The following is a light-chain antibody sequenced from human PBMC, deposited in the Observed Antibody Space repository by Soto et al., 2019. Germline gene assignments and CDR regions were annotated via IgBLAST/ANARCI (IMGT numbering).Light chain of an antibody. Sequence: QSVLTQPPSVSAAPGQKVTISCSGSSSNIGNNFVSWYQQLPGTAPNLVIYDNNRRPSGITDHVPGYNSGTSATLGMSGLQTGDEDDYYCAPWDTRLSAVVFGGGTKLTV. CDR2: DNN. CDR1: SSNIGNNF. V-gene: IGLV1-51*01. CDR3: APWDTRLSAVV. J-gene: IGLJ2*01.